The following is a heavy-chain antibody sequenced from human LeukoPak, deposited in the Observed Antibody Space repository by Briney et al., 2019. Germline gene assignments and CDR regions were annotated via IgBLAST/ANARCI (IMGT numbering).Heavy chain of an antibody. CDR2: ISDTGATT. CDR3: AKDTSIGRYCTNGVCSPFDY. Sequence: GGSLRLSCAGSGFTFSSYAMSWVRQAPGKELEWVSAISDTGATTYDADSVKGRFTISRDNSRSTLYLQMNSLRAEDTALYYCAKDTSIGRYCTNGVCSPFDYWGQGTLVTVSS. CDR1: GFTFSSYA. V-gene: IGHV3-23*01. J-gene: IGHJ4*02. D-gene: IGHD2-8*01.